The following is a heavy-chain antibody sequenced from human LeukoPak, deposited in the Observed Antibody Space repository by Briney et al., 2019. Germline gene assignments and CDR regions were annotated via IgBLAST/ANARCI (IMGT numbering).Heavy chain of an antibody. D-gene: IGHD3-10*01. V-gene: IGHV3-23*01. Sequence: GGSLRLSCAASGFTFSSYAMSWVRQAPGKGLEWVSAISGSGGSTYYADSVKGRFTISRDNSKNTLYLQMNSLRAEDTAVYYCAKDGEAYYYGSGSRRHYYMDVWGKGTTVTVSS. CDR2: ISGSGGST. CDR1: GFTFSSYA. CDR3: AKDGEAYYYGSGSRRHYYMDV. J-gene: IGHJ6*03.